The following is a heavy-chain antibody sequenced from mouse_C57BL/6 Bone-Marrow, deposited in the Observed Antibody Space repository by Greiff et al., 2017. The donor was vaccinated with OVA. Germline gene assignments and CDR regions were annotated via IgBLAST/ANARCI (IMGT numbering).Heavy chain of an antibody. D-gene: IGHD2-3*01. Sequence: EVKLVESGGGLVKPGGSLKLSCAASGFTFSDYGMHWVRQAPEKGLEWVAYISSGSPTIYYADTVKGRFTISRDNAKNTLFLQMTSLRSEDTAMYYCARADGAWFAYWGQGTLVTVSA. CDR1: GFTFSDYG. CDR3: ARADGAWFAY. V-gene: IGHV5-17*01. CDR2: ISSGSPTI. J-gene: IGHJ3*01.